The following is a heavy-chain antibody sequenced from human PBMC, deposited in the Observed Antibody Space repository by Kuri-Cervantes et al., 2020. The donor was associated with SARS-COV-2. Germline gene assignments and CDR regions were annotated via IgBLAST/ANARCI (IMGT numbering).Heavy chain of an antibody. CDR3: ARGLGGSYYFGLDY. J-gene: IGHJ4*02. CDR1: GFTFSSYA. CDR2: VSYDGINK. D-gene: IGHD1-26*01. Sequence: GGSLRLSCAASGFTFSSYAMSWVRQAPGKGLEWVAVVSYDGINKYYADSAKGRFTISRDNSKNTLYLQMNSLRAEDTAVYYCARGLGGSYYFGLDYWGQGTLVTVSS. V-gene: IGHV3-30-3*01.